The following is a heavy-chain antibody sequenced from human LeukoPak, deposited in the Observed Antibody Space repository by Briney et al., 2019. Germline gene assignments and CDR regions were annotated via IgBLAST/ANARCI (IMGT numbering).Heavy chain of an antibody. CDR1: GGSISSYY. CDR2: IYYSGSP. D-gene: IGHD1-26*01. J-gene: IGHJ5*02. CDR3: ASGSHPLNWFDP. Sequence: PSETLSLTCAVSGGSISSYYWNWIRQPPGKGLEWIGEIYYSGSPKYNPSLKSRLTISVDTSKNQFSLELRFVTSADTAVYYCASGSHPLNWFDPWGQGTLVTVSS. V-gene: IGHV4-59*01.